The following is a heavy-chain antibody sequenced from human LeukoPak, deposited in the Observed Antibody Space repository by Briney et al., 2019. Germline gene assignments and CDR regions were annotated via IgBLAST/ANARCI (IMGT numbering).Heavy chain of an antibody. CDR3: ARAAYDSNGCTANHDY. CDR2: ISYDGGNK. V-gene: IGHV3-30*03. CDR1: GFTFSSYD. D-gene: IGHD3-22*01. Sequence: PGGSLRLSCAASGFTFSSYDMHWVRQAPGKGLEWVAFISYDGGNKYYADSVKGRFTISRDNSKNTLYLQMNNLRAEDTAVYYCARAAYDSNGCTANHDYWGQGTLATVSS. J-gene: IGHJ4*02.